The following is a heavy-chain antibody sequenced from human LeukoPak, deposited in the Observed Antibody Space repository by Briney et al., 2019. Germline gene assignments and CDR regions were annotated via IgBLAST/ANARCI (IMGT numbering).Heavy chain of an antibody. CDR3: ARGATISATGSFDF. Sequence: PSETLSLTCAVYGGSFSRYYWSWIRQSPGKGLEWIAEIDHRGDTNYNPSVKRRVTISVDTSKNQFSLKVRSMSAAAIAVYYCARGATISATGSFDFWGQGTLVTVSS. V-gene: IGHV4-34*01. CDR1: GGSFSRYY. CDR2: IDHRGDT. J-gene: IGHJ4*03. D-gene: IGHD5-24*01.